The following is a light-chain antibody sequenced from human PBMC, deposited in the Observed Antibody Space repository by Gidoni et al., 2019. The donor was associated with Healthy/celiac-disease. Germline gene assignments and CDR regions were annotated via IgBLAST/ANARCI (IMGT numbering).Light chain of an antibody. CDR3: QQSYSTP. CDR1: QSSSSY. J-gene: IGKJ4*01. Sequence: DIQMTQSPSSLSASVGDRVTSTGRASQSSSSYLHWYQQQPGKAPKLLIDAASSLQVGVPSRFSGSGSGTDFTLTSSRLQPEDFASYYCQQSYSTPLGGGTKVEIK. CDR2: AAS. V-gene: IGKV1-39*01.